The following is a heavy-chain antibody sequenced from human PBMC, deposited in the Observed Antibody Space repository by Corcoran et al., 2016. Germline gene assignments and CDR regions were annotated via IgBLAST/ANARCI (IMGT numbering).Heavy chain of an antibody. Sequence: QLQLQESGPGLVKPSETLSLTCTVSGGSISSSSYYWGWIRQPPGKGLEWIGSIYYSGSTYYNPSLKSRVTISVDTSKNQFSLKLSSVTAADTAGYYCARGLYYYDSSGYYNYFDYWGQGTLVTVSS. J-gene: IGHJ4*02. CDR1: GGSISSSSYY. D-gene: IGHD3-22*01. CDR3: ARGLYYYDSSGYYNYFDY. V-gene: IGHV4-39*07. CDR2: IYYSGST.